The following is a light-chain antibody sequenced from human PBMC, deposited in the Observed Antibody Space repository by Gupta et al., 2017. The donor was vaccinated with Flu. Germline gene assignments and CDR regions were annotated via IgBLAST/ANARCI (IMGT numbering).Light chain of an antibody. CDR2: AAS. CDR3: QHYETFPIT. Sequence: VIRTTQSPSLLTASTGDRVTNSRRSSQGISSYLAWYQQKPGKAPELLIYAASTGKSGIPSRFSGSGSGTDFTLTIRGLQTEDFATYYCQHYETFPITFGTGTKVEIK. J-gene: IGKJ3*01. CDR1: QGISSY. V-gene: IGKV1D-8*01.